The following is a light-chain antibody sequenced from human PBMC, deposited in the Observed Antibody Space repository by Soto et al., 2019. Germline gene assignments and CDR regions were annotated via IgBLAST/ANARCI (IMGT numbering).Light chain of an antibody. CDR1: PSVSSSY. CDR3: QQYGSSPRT. Sequence: EIVLTQSPGTLSLSPVSRATLSCRASPSVSSSYLAWYQQKPGQAPRLLIYGASSRATGIPDRFSGSGSGTDFTLTISRLEPEDFAVYYCQQYGSSPRTFGQGTKVDIK. CDR2: GAS. J-gene: IGKJ1*01. V-gene: IGKV3-20*01.